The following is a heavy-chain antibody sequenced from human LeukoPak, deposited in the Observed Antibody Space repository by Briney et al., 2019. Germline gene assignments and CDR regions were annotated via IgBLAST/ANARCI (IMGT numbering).Heavy chain of an antibody. D-gene: IGHD4-17*01. J-gene: IGHJ6*03. Sequence: PSETLSLTCTVSGGSISSGSYYWSWIRQPAGKGLEWIGNIYHSGSSYYNPSLKSRVTISVDTSKNQFSLKLSSVTAADTAVYYCARRTTVTTWNYMDVWGKGTTVIVSS. CDR1: GGSISSGSYY. CDR2: IYHSGSS. V-gene: IGHV4-61*10. CDR3: ARRTTVTTWNYMDV.